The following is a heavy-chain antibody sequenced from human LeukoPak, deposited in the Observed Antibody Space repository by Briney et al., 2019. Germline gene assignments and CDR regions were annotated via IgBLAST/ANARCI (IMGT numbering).Heavy chain of an antibody. J-gene: IGHJ4*02. Sequence: GGSLRLSCAASGFTFSSYAMSWVRQAPGKGLEWVSAISGSGGSTYYADSVKGRFTISRDNAKNSLYLQMNSLRAEDTALYYCARSAGSGSYYGTVDYWGQGTLVTVSS. D-gene: IGHD3-10*01. CDR1: GFTFSSYA. V-gene: IGHV3-23*01. CDR3: ARSAGSGSYYGTVDY. CDR2: ISGSGGST.